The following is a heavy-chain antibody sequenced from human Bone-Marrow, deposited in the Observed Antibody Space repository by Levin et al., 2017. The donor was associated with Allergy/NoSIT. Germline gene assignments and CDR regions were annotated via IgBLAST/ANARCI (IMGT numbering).Heavy chain of an antibody. V-gene: IGHV1-3*04. J-gene: IGHJ5*02. CDR1: GYSFTEFA. Sequence: PGESLKISCKASGYSFTEFAMHWVRQAPGQRLEWIGWINTDNGNTKYSQGLQGRLTITRDTSASTAYMELSSLKSEDTAFYYCARDLLSADTVTTIGGWFAPWGQGTLVTVSS. CDR2: INTDNGNT. CDR3: ARDLLSADTVTTIGGWFAP. D-gene: IGHD4-11*01.